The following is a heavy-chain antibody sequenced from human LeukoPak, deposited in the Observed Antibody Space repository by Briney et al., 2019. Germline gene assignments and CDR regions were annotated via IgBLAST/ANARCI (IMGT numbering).Heavy chain of an antibody. CDR1: GFNFSSYA. CDR2: ISSNGGST. Sequence: GGSLRLSCAASGFNFSSYAMHWVRQAPGKGLEYVSGISSNGGSTYYANSVKGRFTISRDNSKNTLCLQMGSLRAEDVAVYYCARVSSSSGNDYWGQGTLVTVSS. D-gene: IGHD6-6*01. J-gene: IGHJ4*02. V-gene: IGHV3-64*01. CDR3: ARVSSSSGNDY.